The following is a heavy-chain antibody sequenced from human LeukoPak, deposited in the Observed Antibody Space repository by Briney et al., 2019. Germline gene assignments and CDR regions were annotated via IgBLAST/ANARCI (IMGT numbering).Heavy chain of an antibody. J-gene: IGHJ5*02. Sequence: PSETLSLTCTVSGGSIRSTSYYWGWICQPPGKGLEWLGSVHYSGSTYDNPSPKSRVTISVDTSKNQFSLNLISVTAADTAVYYCARRSTVAGRGRFDPWGQGTLVTVS. CDR3: ARRSTVAGRGRFDP. V-gene: IGHV4-39*01. CDR1: GGSIRSTSYY. CDR2: VHYSGST. D-gene: IGHD6-19*01.